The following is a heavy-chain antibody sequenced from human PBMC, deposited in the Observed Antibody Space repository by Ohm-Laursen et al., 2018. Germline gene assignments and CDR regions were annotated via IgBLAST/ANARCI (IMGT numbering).Heavy chain of an antibody. Sequence: SETLSLTCSVSGGSISSSSYCWGWIRQPPGKGLEWIGNIYYSGSTYYNPSLRSQLTVSVDTSNNQFSLKLSSVTATDTAVYYCARAFWNGYNDAFDVWGQGTMVTVSS. CDR3: ARAFWNGYNDAFDV. V-gene: IGHV4-39*01. D-gene: IGHD3-3*01. CDR2: IYYSGST. J-gene: IGHJ3*01. CDR1: GGSISSSSYC.